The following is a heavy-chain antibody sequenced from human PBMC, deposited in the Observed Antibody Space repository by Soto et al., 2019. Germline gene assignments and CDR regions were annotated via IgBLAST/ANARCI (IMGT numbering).Heavy chain of an antibody. CDR3: ARSWIQLWSNPYNWFDP. CDR1: EFTFDSFA. CDR2: ISGSGGGT. D-gene: IGHD5-18*01. J-gene: IGHJ5*02. V-gene: IGHV3-23*01. Sequence: GGSLRLSCAASEFTFDSFAMTWVRQAPGKGLEWVSAISGSGGGTYYVDSVKGRFTISRDNSKNTLYLQMNSLRAEDTAVYYCARSWIQLWSNPYNWFDPRGQGTLVTVSS.